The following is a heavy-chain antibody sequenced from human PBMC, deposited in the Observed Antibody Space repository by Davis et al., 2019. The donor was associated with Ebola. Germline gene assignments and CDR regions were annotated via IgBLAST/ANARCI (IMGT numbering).Heavy chain of an antibody. CDR1: GFTFDDYA. D-gene: IGHD5-24*01. J-gene: IGHJ5*02. Sequence: SLKISCAASGFTFDDYAMHWVRQAPGKGLEWVSGISWNSGSIGYADSVKGRFTISRDNAKNSLYLQMNSLRAEDTAVYYCARTDGYRFGWFDPWGQGTLVTVSS. CDR2: ISWNSGSI. V-gene: IGHV3-9*01. CDR3: ARTDGYRFGWFDP.